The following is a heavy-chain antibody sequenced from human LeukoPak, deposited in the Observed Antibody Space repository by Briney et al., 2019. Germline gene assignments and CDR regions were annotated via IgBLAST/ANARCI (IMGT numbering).Heavy chain of an antibody. J-gene: IGHJ5*02. V-gene: IGHV4-31*03. Sequence: SETLSLTCTVSGGSISSGGYYWSWIRQRSGKGLEWIGYIYYSGSTYYNPSLKSRVTISVDTSKNQFSLELSSVTAADTAVYYCARESGGYGDYHHWGQGTLVTVSS. CDR2: IYYSGST. CDR1: GGSISSGGYY. CDR3: ARESGGYGDYHH. D-gene: IGHD4-17*01.